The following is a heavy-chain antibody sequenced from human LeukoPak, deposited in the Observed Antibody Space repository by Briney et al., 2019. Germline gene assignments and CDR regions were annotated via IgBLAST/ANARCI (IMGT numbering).Heavy chain of an antibody. CDR2: IYYSGST. D-gene: IGHD6-19*01. CDR1: GYSISSGYY. CDR3: AREWLALDY. J-gene: IGHJ4*02. Sequence: SETLSLTCTVSGYSISSGYYWGWIRQPPGKGLEWIGSIYYSGSTYYNPSLKSRVTISVDTSKNQFSLKLSSVTAADTAVYYCAREWLALDYWGQGTLVTVSS. V-gene: IGHV4-38-2*02.